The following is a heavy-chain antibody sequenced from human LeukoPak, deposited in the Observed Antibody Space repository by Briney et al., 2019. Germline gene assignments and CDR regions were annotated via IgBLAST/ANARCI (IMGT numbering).Heavy chain of an antibody. CDR1: GLSVSSSY. V-gene: IGHV3-53*01. Sequence: GGSLRLSCAASGLSVSSSYMSWVRQAPGQGLEWVSVTHSGGNTYYGDSVKGRFFISRDISKDTLYLQMNSLRAEDTAVYYCARNENSGWGYFDYWGQGTLVTVSS. CDR2: THSGGNT. J-gene: IGHJ4*02. CDR3: ARNENSGWGYFDY. D-gene: IGHD5-12*01.